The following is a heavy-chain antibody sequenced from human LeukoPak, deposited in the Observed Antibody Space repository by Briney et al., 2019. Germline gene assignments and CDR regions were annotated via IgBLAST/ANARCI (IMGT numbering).Heavy chain of an antibody. CDR3: AREDSGSYGYFDY. J-gene: IGHJ4*02. CDR1: GGSISSGSYY. CDR2: IYTSGST. V-gene: IGHV4-61*02. Sequence: SETLSLTCTVSGGSISSGSYYWSWIRQPAGKGLEWIGRIYTSGSTNYNPSLKSRVTISVDTSKNQFSLKLSSVTAADTAVYYCAREDSGSYGYFDYWGQGTLVTVSS. D-gene: IGHD1-26*01.